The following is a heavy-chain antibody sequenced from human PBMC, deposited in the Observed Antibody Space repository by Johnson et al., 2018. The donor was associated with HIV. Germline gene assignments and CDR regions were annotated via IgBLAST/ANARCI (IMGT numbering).Heavy chain of an antibody. CDR1: GFTFSSYG. V-gene: IGHV3-33*06. Sequence: QVQLVESGGGLVQPGRSLRLSCAASGFTFSSYGMHWVRQAPGKGLEWVAVIWYDGSNKYYADSVKGRFTISRDNSKNTLYLQMNSLRPEDTSVYYCAKSRDLVGAGAFDIWGQGTMVTVSS. D-gene: IGHD1-26*01. CDR2: IWYDGSNK. CDR3: AKSRDLVGAGAFDI. J-gene: IGHJ3*02.